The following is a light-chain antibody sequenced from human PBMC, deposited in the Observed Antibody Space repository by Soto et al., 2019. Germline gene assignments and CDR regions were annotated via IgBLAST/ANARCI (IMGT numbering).Light chain of an antibody. CDR3: AAWDDSLNGVV. V-gene: IGLV1-44*01. CDR2: SNN. J-gene: IGLJ2*01. CDR1: SSNIGSNT. Sequence: QSVLTHPPSASATPGQRVTISCSGGSSNIGSNTVNWYQQLPGTAPKLLIHSNNQRPSGVPDRFSGSKSGTSASLAISGLQSEDEADYYCAAWDDSLNGVVFGGGTKLTV.